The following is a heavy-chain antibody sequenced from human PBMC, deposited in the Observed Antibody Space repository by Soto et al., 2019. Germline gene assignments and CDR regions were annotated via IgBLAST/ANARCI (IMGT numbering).Heavy chain of an antibody. CDR2: IMPIFRTP. Sequence: QVQLEQSGAEVKKPVSSVKVSCKASGGTFSNSALSWVRQAPGQGLEWLGGIMPIFRTPDYEQKFKGRVTITADESSSTSYRELSGLRADDTDVYNCARDKDRLQLGGNYYYMLEVWGQGPTVTFSS. D-gene: IGHD1-26*01. CDR1: GGTFSNSA. J-gene: IGHJ6*02. CDR3: ARDKDRLQLGGNYYYMLEV. V-gene: IGHV1-69*12.